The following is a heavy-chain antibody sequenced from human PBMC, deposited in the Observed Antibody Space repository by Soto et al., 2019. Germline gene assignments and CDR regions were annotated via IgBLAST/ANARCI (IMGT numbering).Heavy chain of an antibody. Sequence: ASVKVSCKASGYTFTSYAMHWVRQAPGQRLEWMGWINAGNGNTKYSQKFQGRVTITADESTSTAYMELSSLRSEDTAVYYCARDQGDSSGYYLYYFDYWGHGTLVTVSS. V-gene: IGHV1-3*01. D-gene: IGHD3-22*01. CDR1: GYTFTSYA. J-gene: IGHJ4*01. CDR2: INAGNGNT. CDR3: ARDQGDSSGYYLYYFDY.